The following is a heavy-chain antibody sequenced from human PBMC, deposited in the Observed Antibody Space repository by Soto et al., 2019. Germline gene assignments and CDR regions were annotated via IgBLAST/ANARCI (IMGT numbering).Heavy chain of an antibody. V-gene: IGHV4-31*03. CDR1: GGSISSGGYY. D-gene: IGHD4-4*01. CDR3: TRDRQIDYSNYVQGMDV. J-gene: IGHJ6*02. Sequence: SETLSLTCTVSGGSISSGGYYWSWIRQHPGKGLEWIGYIYYSGSTYYNPSLKSRVTISVDTSKNQFSLKLSSVTAADTAVYYCTRDRQIDYSNYVQGMDVWGQGTTLTVSS. CDR2: IYYSGST.